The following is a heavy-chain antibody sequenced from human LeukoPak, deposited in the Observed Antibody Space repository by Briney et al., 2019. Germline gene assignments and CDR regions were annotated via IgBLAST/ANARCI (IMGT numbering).Heavy chain of an antibody. J-gene: IGHJ5*02. CDR2: IFNSGTT. CDR3: ARHGSYYFWFDP. V-gene: IGHV4-39*01. Sequence: SETLSLTCTVSGGFISSSTYFWGWIRQPPGKGLEWIGSIFNSGTTYYNPSLKSRVTISVDTSKNQFSLKLNSVTAADTAVYYCARHGSYYFWFDPWGQGTLVTVSS. D-gene: IGHD1-26*01. CDR1: GGFISSSTYF.